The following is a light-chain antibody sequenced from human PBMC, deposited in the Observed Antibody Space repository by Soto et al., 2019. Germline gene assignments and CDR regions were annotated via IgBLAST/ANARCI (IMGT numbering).Light chain of an antibody. J-gene: IGLJ2*01. CDR2: LNSDGSH. CDR1: SGHSNYA. Sequence: QLVLTQSPSASASLGASVKLTCTLSSGHSNYAIAWHQQRPEKGPRYLMKLNSDGSHSKGDGIPDRFSGSISGAARYLTISSLQSEDESDYYCQTWGTGIQVFGGGTKVTVL. CDR3: QTWGTGIQV. V-gene: IGLV4-69*01.